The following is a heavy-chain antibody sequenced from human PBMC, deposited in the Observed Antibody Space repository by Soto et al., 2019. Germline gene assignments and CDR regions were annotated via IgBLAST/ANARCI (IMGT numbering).Heavy chain of an antibody. D-gene: IGHD3-3*01. J-gene: IGHJ6*02. Sequence: GGSLRLSCAASGFTVSSNYMSWVRQAPGKGLEWVSVIYSGGSTYYADSVKGRFTISRDNSKNTLYLQMNSLRAEDTAVYYCARDLRFLEWLSPSGVDYYYGMVVWGQGTTVNGS. CDR1: GFTVSSNY. CDR3: ARDLRFLEWLSPSGVDYYYGMVV. V-gene: IGHV3-53*01. CDR2: IYSGGST.